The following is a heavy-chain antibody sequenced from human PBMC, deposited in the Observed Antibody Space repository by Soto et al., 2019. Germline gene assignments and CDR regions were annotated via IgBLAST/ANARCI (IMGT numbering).Heavy chain of an antibody. CDR3: AHRMAVAGIATFDF. CDR1: GFSLSTHAVG. V-gene: IGHV2-5*02. CDR2: IYWDDDK. D-gene: IGHD6-19*01. Sequence: QITLKESGPTLVKPTQTLTLTCTFSGFSLSTHAVGVGWIRQPPGKALEWLALIYWDDDKRYSPSLKSRVTITKDTAKNKVVLTMTNMDHVDTATYSCAHRMAVAGIATFDFWGQGTMVTASS. J-gene: IGHJ3*01.